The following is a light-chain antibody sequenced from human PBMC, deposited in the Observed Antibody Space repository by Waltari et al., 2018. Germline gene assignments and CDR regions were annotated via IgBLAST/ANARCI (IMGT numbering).Light chain of an antibody. CDR3: QQYFIYPHT. J-gene: IGKJ2*01. V-gene: IGKV1-NL1*01. Sequence: DIQMTQSPSSLSASVGDSVSITCRASQDISSSLAWCQQRPGKAPNLLLYSASTLQSGVPSRFSGSGSETDYTLTISSLQPEDFVTYYCQQYFIYPHTFGQGTKLEIK. CDR2: SAS. CDR1: QDISSS.